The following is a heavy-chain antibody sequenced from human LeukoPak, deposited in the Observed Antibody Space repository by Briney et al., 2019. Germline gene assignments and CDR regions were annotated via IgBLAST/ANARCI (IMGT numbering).Heavy chain of an antibody. J-gene: IGHJ4*02. V-gene: IGHV3-21*01. CDR3: ARVPSGSHPLYYFRL. CDR2: ISSSHNSYI. D-gene: IGHD1-26*01. Sequence: GGSLRLSCAASAFTFSDYSMNWVRQAPGKGLEWVSSISSSHNSYIFYSESVKGRFTISRDNAKNSLYLQMNSLRAEDTAVYYCARVPSGSHPLYYFRLWGQGTLVTVSS. CDR1: AFTFSDYS.